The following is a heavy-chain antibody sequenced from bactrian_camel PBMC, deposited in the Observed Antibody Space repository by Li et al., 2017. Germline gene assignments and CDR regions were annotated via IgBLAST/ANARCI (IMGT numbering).Heavy chain of an antibody. CDR2: TRSDGMT. CDR3: AADSSSWYHYYR. CDR1: GFTFSSYA. J-gene: IGHJ4*01. D-gene: IGHD6*01. Sequence: VQLVESGGGLVQPGGSLRLSCAASGFTFSSYAMSWVRQAPGKERVLVSTTRSDGMTTYDESMEGRFTISRDNAKNTLYLQMNSQKSDDTAMYFCAADSSSWYHYYRWGRGTQVTVS. V-gene: IGHV3S67*01.